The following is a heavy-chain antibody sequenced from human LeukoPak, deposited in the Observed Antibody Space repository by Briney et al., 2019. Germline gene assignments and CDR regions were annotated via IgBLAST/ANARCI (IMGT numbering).Heavy chain of an antibody. CDR2: MNPNSGNT. J-gene: IGHJ5*02. V-gene: IGHV1-8*03. D-gene: IGHD1-14*01. CDR1: GYTLTSYD. Sequence: ASVKVSCKASGYTLTSYDINWVRQATGQGLEWMGWMNPNSGNTGYAQKFQGRVTITRNTSISTAYMELSSLRSEDTAVYYCASDRGLNWFDPWGQGTLVTVSS. CDR3: ASDRGLNWFDP.